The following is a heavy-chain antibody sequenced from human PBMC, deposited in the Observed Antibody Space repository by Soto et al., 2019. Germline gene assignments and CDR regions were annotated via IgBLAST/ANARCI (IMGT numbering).Heavy chain of an antibody. Sequence: GGSLRLSCAASGFTFSSYGMHWVRQARGKGLEWVAVISYDGSNKYYADSVKGRFTISRDNSKNTLYLQMNSLRAEDTAVYYCAKFHSNYYFDYWGQGTLVTVSS. CDR2: ISYDGSNK. CDR3: AKFHSNYYFDY. V-gene: IGHV3-30*18. CDR1: GFTFSSYG. J-gene: IGHJ4*02. D-gene: IGHD4-4*01.